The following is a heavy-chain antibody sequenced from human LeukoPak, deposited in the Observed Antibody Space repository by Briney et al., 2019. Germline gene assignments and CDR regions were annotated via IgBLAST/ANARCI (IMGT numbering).Heavy chain of an antibody. D-gene: IGHD3-22*01. CDR1: GFTFSSYA. CDR2: ISYDGSNK. V-gene: IGHV3-30-3*01. J-gene: IGHJ4*02. Sequence: GRSLRLSCAASGFTFSSYAMHWVRQAPGKGLEGVAVISYDGSNKYYADSVKGRFTISRDNSKNTLYLQMNSLRAEDTAVYYCARDALVVVITNYFDYWGQGTLVTVSS. CDR3: ARDALVVVITNYFDY.